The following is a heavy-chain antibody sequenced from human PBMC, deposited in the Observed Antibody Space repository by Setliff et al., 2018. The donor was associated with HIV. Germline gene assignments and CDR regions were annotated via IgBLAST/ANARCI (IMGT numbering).Heavy chain of an antibody. CDR2: IYYNGNT. J-gene: IGHJ5*02. V-gene: IGHV4-59*01. D-gene: IGHD6-19*01. CDR1: GGSISTYY. CDR3: ARQFPPYHSGAHYSDL. Sequence: SETPSLTCTVSGGSISTYYWSWIRQPPGKGLEWIGLIYYNGNTNYSPSLKSRVTISVDSSKNQFSLKLTSVTAADAAIYYCARQFPPYHSGAHYSDLWSQGTLVTVSS.